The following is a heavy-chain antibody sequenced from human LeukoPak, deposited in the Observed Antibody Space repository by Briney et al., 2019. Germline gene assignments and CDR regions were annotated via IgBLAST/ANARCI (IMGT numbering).Heavy chain of an antibody. CDR1: GYTFTGYY. J-gene: IGHJ6*03. CDR3: ATSAGDYRAGHYYYMGV. D-gene: IGHD4-11*01. Sequence: ASVKASCKASGYTFTGYYFHWVRQAPGQGLERMGWINPNTAGTNYAQKFLGGVTLTWDTSISTAYMELNRLTSDDTAVYYCATSAGDYRAGHYYYMGVWGKGTSVTVSS. CDR2: INPNTAGT. V-gene: IGHV1-2*02.